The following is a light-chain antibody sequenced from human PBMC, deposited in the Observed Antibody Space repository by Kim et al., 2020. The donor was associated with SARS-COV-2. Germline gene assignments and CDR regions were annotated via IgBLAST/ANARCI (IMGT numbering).Light chain of an antibody. V-gene: IGLV1-51*01. Sequence: PGPKVTISCSGRSANIGNNYVSWYQQLPGSAPKLLFYDNNKRPSGIPDRFSGSKSGTSASLGITGLQTGDEADYYCGTWDSSLSAVFGTGTKVTVL. CDR2: DNN. CDR3: GTWDSSLSAV. J-gene: IGLJ1*01. CDR1: SANIGNNY.